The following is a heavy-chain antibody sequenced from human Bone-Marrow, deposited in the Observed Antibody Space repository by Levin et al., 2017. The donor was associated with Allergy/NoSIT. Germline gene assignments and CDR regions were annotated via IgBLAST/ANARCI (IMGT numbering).Heavy chain of an antibody. Sequence: ASVKVSCKASGYTFTGYYMHWVRQAPGQGLEWMGLVNPSGGSTSYAQKFQGRVTMTRGTSTNTVYMDLSSLTSEDTAVYYCASTWSQRNPYYLDYWGQGSLVTVSS. CDR3: ASTWSQRNPYYLDY. J-gene: IGHJ4*02. CDR2: VNPSGGST. D-gene: IGHD1-14*01. CDR1: GYTFTGYY. V-gene: IGHV1-46*01.